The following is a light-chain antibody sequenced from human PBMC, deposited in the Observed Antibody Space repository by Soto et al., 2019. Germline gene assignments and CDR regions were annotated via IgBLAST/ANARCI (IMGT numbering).Light chain of an antibody. CDR2: KDS. J-gene: IGLJ2*01. V-gene: IGLV3-25*03. CDR3: QSADSSDTYVV. Sequence: SYELTQPPSVSVSPGQTARITCSGDALPNQYAYWYQQKPGQAPVLVIYKDSERPSGIPERFSGSSSGTTVTLTISGVQAEDEADYYCQSADSSDTYVVFGGGTKLTVL. CDR1: ALPNQY.